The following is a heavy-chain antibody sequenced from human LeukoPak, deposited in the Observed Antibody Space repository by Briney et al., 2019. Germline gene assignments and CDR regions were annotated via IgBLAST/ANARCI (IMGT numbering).Heavy chain of an antibody. Sequence: GGSLRLSCAASGFSFSDYVITWVRQAPGKGLVWVSRIRGDGRSTSYADAVKGRFTISRDNAKNTLYLQMNSLRAEDTAVYYCARDRGYDILTGYYGAEYFQHWGQGTLVTVSS. CDR1: GFSFSDYV. D-gene: IGHD3-9*01. CDR3: ARDRGYDILTGYYGAEYFQH. J-gene: IGHJ1*01. V-gene: IGHV3-74*01. CDR2: IRGDGRST.